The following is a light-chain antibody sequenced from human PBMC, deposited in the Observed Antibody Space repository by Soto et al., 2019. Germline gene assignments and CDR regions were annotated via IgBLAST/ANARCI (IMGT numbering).Light chain of an antibody. V-gene: IGKV1-5*01. CDR3: QQYNSYGT. CDR1: QSISSW. CDR2: DAS. Sequence: DIQMTQSLSTLSASVGDRVTITCRASQSISSWLAWYQQKPGKAPKLLIYDASSLESGVPSRFSGSGSGTEFTLTISSLQPDDFATYYCQQYNSYGTFGQGTKVEIK. J-gene: IGKJ1*01.